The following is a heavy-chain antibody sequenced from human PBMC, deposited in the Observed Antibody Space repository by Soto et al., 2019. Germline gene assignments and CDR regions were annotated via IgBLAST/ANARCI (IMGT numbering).Heavy chain of an antibody. D-gene: IGHD6-19*01. Sequence: GGSLRLSCAASGFTFSSYGMHWVRQAPGKGLEWVAVISYDGSNKYYADSVKGRFTISRDNSKNTLYLQMNSLRAEDTAVYYCAKEGSGWYEGCEYYFDYWGQGTLVTVSS. CDR1: GFTFSSYG. V-gene: IGHV3-30*18. J-gene: IGHJ4*02. CDR3: AKEGSGWYEGCEYYFDY. CDR2: ISYDGSNK.